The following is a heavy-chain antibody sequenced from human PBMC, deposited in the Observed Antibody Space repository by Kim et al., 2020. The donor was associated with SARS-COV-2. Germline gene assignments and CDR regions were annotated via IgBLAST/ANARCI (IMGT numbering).Heavy chain of an antibody. CDR2: IYPGHSDT. Sequence: GESLKISCKGSGYSFTSYWIGWVRQMPGKGLEWMGIIYPGHSDTRYSPSFQGTVTISADKSISTAYLRWSGLKASDTAMYYCARPYYYGSGDYGMDVWGQGTTVTVSS. CDR1: GYSFTSYW. J-gene: IGHJ6*02. V-gene: IGHV5-51*01. D-gene: IGHD3-10*01. CDR3: ARPYYYGSGDYGMDV.